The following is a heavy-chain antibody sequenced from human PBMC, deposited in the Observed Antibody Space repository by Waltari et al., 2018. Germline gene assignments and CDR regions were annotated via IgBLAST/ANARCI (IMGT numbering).Heavy chain of an antibody. CDR2: ISGSGGST. CDR1: GFTFSSHA. D-gene: IGHD3-10*01. CDR3: AKDGYYYGSGSYYRY. J-gene: IGHJ4*02. Sequence: EVQLLESGGGLVQPGGSLRLSCAASGFTFSSHAMSCVRQAPGKGLEWVSAISGSGGSTYYADSVKGRFTISRDNSKNTLYLQMNSLRAEDTAVYYCAKDGYYYGSGSYYRYWGQGTLVTVSS. V-gene: IGHV3-23*01.